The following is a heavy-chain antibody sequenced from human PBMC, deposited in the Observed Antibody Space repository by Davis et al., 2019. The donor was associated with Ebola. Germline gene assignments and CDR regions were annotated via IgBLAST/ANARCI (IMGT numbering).Heavy chain of an antibody. D-gene: IGHD3-22*01. J-gene: IGHJ4*02. CDR3: ARQIAYYYDSSGYYSPNYFDY. V-gene: IGHV4-34*01. Sequence: SETLSLTCAVYGGSFSGYYWSWIRQPPGKGLEWIGEINHSGSTNYNPSLKSRVTISVDTSKNQFSLKLSSVTAADTAVYYCARQIAYYYDSSGYYSPNYFDYWGQGTLVTVSS. CDR1: GGSFSGYY. CDR2: INHSGST.